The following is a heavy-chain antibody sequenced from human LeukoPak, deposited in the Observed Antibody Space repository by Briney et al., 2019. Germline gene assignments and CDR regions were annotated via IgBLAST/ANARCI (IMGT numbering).Heavy chain of an antibody. J-gene: IGHJ4*02. CDR3: ARDGGRGFDY. D-gene: IGHD3-16*01. V-gene: IGHV3-21*01. Sequence: GGSLRLSCAASGFTFSSYAMSWVRQAPGKGLEWVSSISSSSSYIYYADSVKGRFTISRDNAKNSLYLQMNSLRAEDTAVYYCARDGGRGFDYWGQGTLVTVSS. CDR1: GFTFSSYA. CDR2: ISSSSSYI.